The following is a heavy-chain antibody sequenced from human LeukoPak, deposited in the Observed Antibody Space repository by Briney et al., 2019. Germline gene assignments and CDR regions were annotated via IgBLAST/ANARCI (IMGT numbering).Heavy chain of an antibody. CDR3: ARHDSFGYSTSWYLDY. Sequence: SETLSLTCTVSSGSISSSSYFWGWIRQPPGKGLEWIGSIYYSGSTYYNPSLKSRLTISVDTSKNQFSLKLSSVAAADTAVYYCARHDSFGYSTSWYLDYWGQGTLVTVSS. CDR2: IYYSGST. CDR1: SGSISSSSYF. J-gene: IGHJ4*02. V-gene: IGHV4-39*01. D-gene: IGHD6-13*01.